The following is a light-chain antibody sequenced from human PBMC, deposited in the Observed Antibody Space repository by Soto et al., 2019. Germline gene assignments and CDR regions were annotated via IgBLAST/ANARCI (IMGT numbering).Light chain of an antibody. V-gene: IGLV2-23*03. Sequence: QSALTQPASVSGSPGQSITISCTGTSSDVGSYNLVSWYQQHPGKAPKLMIYEGSKRPSGVSNRFSGSKSGNTASLTISVLQAEYEADDYCCSYAGSSTFVVFGGGTKLTV. J-gene: IGLJ2*01. CDR1: SSDVGSYNL. CDR2: EGS. CDR3: CSYAGSSTFVV.